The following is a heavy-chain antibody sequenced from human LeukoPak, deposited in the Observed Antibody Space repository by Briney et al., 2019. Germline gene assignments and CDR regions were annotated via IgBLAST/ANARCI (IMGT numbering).Heavy chain of an antibody. CDR2: ISGDGGST. CDR1: GFTFDDYA. Sequence: GGSLRLPCAASGFTFDDYAMYEVRQPPGKGLEWVSLISGDGGSTYFADSVKGRFTIYRYNNKDSLYLQMNSLRIEATALYYCAKVLLCGQGTLVTVSS. D-gene: IGHD3-10*01. V-gene: IGHV3-43*02. J-gene: IGHJ4*02. CDR3: AKVLL.